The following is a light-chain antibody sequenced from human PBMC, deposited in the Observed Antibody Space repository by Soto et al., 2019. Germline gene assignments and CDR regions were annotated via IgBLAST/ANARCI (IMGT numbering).Light chain of an antibody. Sequence: DLQMTQSPASLSASVGDRVTITCQASQDISNYLNWYQQKPGKAPELLICDASNLETGVPSRFSGSGSGTDFTFTISNLQPEDIATYYCQQYGDLPLTFGGGTKVEIK. J-gene: IGKJ4*01. CDR3: QQYGDLPLT. V-gene: IGKV1-33*01. CDR2: DAS. CDR1: QDISNY.